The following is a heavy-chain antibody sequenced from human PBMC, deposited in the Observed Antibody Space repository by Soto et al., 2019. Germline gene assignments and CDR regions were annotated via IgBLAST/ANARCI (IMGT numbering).Heavy chain of an antibody. CDR2: ISAYNGNT. V-gene: IGHV1-18*04. Sequence: ASVKVSCKASGYTFTSYGISWVRQAPGQGLEWMGWISAYNGNTKYAQKLQGRVTMTTDTSTSTAYMELRSLRSDDTAVYYCARDRPAYCGGDCYSDGSIDYWGQGTLVTVSS. CDR3: ARDRPAYCGGDCYSDGSIDY. D-gene: IGHD2-21*02. CDR1: GYTFTSYG. J-gene: IGHJ4*02.